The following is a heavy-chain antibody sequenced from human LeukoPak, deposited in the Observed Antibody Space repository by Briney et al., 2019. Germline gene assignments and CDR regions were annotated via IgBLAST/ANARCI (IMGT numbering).Heavy chain of an antibody. Sequence: GGSLRLSCTASGFTFSSHWMTWVRQSPGKGLEWVANIKEDGSVKYYVDSVKGRFTISRDNTKNALYLQMNSLRADDTAVYFCARDSTWRLDYWGQGTLITVSS. CDR2: IKEDGSVK. V-gene: IGHV3-7*03. J-gene: IGHJ4*02. CDR3: ARDSTWRLDY. CDR1: GFTFSSHW. D-gene: IGHD5-12*01.